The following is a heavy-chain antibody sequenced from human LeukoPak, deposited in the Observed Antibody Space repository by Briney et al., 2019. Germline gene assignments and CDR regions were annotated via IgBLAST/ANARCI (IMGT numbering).Heavy chain of an antibody. CDR1: GFTFSSYA. CDR2: ISYDGSNK. Sequence: GGSLRLSCAASGFTFSSYAMHWVRQAPGKGLEWVAVISYDGSNKYYAGSVKGRFTISRDNSKNTLYLQMNSLRAEDTAVYYCARDEITMIVVAPGPWGQGTLVTVSS. CDR3: ARDEITMIVVAPGP. J-gene: IGHJ5*02. D-gene: IGHD3-22*01. V-gene: IGHV3-30-3*01.